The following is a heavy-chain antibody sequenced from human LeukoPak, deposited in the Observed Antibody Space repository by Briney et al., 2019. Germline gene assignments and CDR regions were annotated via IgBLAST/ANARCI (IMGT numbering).Heavy chain of an antibody. CDR3: ACPSYDFWSGYHGY. CDR2: ISGSGGST. D-gene: IGHD3-3*01. V-gene: IGHV3-23*01. J-gene: IGHJ4*02. Sequence: ISGSGGSTYYADSVKGRFTISRDNSKNTLYLQMNSLRAEDTAVYYCACPSYDFWSGYHGYWGQGTLVTVSS.